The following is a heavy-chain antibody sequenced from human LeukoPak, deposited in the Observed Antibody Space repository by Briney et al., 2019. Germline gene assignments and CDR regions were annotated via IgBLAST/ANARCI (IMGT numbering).Heavy chain of an antibody. V-gene: IGHV1-8*03. CDR1: GYTFTSYD. Sequence: ASVKVSCKASGYTFTSYDINWVRQATGQGLEWMGWMNPNSGNTGYAQKFQGRVTITRNTSISTAYMELSSLRSEDTAVYYCATDQRLWFGELSKNYGMDVWGQGTTVTVSS. D-gene: IGHD3-10*01. CDR2: MNPNSGNT. J-gene: IGHJ6*02. CDR3: ATDQRLWFGELSKNYGMDV.